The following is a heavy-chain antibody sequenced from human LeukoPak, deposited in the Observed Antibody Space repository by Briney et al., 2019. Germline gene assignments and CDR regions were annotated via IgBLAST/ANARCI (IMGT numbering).Heavy chain of an antibody. V-gene: IGHV5-51*01. CDR2: IYPGDSDT. CDR3: ARHGSDDPHYYGMDV. J-gene: IGHJ6*02. D-gene: IGHD3-3*01. Sequence: GESLKISCKGSGYSFTSYWIGWVRQMPGKGLEWMGIIYPGDSDTRYSPSFQGQDTISADKSISTAYLQWSSLKASDTAMYYCARHGSDDPHYYGMDVWGQGTTVTVSS. CDR1: GYSFTSYW.